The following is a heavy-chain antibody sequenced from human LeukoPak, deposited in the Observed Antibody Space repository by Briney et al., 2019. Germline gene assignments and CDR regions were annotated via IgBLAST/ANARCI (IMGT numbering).Heavy chain of an antibody. D-gene: IGHD6-19*01. V-gene: IGHV1-18*01. CDR3: ARGDGSGWPNFDY. CDR2: ISAYSGNT. Sequence: ASVKVSCKASGYTFTTYGISWVRQAPGQGLEWMGWISAYSGNTNHAQKGQGRGTMTTHTSTSTAYMELRSLRSDDAAVYYCARGDGSGWPNFDYWGQGTLVTVSS. CDR1: GYTFTTYG. J-gene: IGHJ4*02.